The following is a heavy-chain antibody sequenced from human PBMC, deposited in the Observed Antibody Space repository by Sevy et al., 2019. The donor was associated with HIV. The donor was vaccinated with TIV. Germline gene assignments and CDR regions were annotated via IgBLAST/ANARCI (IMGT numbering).Heavy chain of an antibody. V-gene: IGHV3-30*18. J-gene: IGHJ6*02. D-gene: IGHD3-10*01. CDR1: GFTFSSYG. CDR2: ISYDRSNK. Sequence: GGSLRLSCAASGFTFSSYGMHWVRQAPGKGLEWVAVISYDRSNKYYADSVKGRFTISRDNSKNTLYLQMNSLRAEDTAVYYCAKSITMVRGAYRLYYYYYGMDVWGQGTTVTVSS. CDR3: AKSITMVRGAYRLYYYYYGMDV.